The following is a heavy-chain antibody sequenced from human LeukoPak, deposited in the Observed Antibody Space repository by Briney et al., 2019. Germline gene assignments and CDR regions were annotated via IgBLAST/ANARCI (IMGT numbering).Heavy chain of an antibody. V-gene: IGHV3-66*01. D-gene: IGHD1-26*01. CDR3: ARDGLVGPFSY. Sequence: GGSLRLSCAASGLTVSSNYMSWVRQAPGKGLEWVSVIYSGGSTYYADSVKGRFTISRDNSKNTLYLRMNSLRVEDTAVYYCARDGLVGPFSYWGQGTLVTVSS. J-gene: IGHJ4*02. CDR1: GLTVSSNY. CDR2: IYSGGST.